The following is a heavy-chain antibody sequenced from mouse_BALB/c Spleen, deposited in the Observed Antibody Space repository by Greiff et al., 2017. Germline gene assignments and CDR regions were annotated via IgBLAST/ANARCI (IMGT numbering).Heavy chain of an antibody. D-gene: IGHD2-2*01. CDR3: ARDIYYGYPLFAY. Sequence: QVQLQQSGAELAKPGASVKMSCKASGYTFTSYWMHWVKQRPGQGLEWIGYINPSTGYTEYNQKFKDKATLTADKSSSTAYMQLSSLTSEDSAVYYCARDIYYGYPLFAYWGQGTLVTVSA. J-gene: IGHJ3*01. CDR1: GYTFTSYW. CDR2: INPSTGYT. V-gene: IGHV1-7*01.